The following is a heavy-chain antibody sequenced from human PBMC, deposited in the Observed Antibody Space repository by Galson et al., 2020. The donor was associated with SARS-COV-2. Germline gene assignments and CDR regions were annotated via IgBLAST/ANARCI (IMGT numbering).Heavy chain of an antibody. Sequence: ASETLSLTCTVSGGSTSSHHWSWIRQPPGKGLEWIGCIYNSGSTTYNPSLKSRVSISLDTPKNQFSLKLSSVTAADTAVYYCAGDSGISSSRRNDAFDIWGQGTMVTVSS. CDR1: GGSTSSHH. CDR2: IYNSGST. V-gene: IGHV4-59*11. CDR3: AGDSGISSSRRNDAFDI. D-gene: IGHD6-13*01. J-gene: IGHJ3*02.